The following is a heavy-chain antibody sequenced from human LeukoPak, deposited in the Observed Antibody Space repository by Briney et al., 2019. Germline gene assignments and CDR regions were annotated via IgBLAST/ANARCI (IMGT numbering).Heavy chain of an antibody. Sequence: GGSLRLSCAASGFTVSSNYMSWVRQAPGKGLEWVSVIYSGGSTYYADSVKGRFTISRDNSKNTLYLQMNSLRAEDTAVYYCTREGLNALEAFDIWGQGTLVTVCS. CDR3: TREGLNALEAFDI. CDR2: IYSGGST. CDR1: GFTVSSNY. D-gene: IGHD1-1*01. V-gene: IGHV3-66*01. J-gene: IGHJ3*02.